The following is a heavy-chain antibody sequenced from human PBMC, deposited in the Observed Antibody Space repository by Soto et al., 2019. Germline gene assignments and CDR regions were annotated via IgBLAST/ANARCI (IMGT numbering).Heavy chain of an antibody. J-gene: IGHJ6*02. CDR3: ASSAGHPGGFFYYNGIDV. CDR1: GALIRRYY. D-gene: IGHD3-10*01. V-gene: IGHV4-4*08. Sequence: SETLSIVSAVSGALIRRYYWHWIRQPPRTGLESIGYVYTSVYTRYRPSLKSRVTISVDTSKSQFYLRLNSVTAADPAVYYCASSAGHPGGFFYYNGIDVWGQGTTVTVSS. CDR2: VYTSVYT.